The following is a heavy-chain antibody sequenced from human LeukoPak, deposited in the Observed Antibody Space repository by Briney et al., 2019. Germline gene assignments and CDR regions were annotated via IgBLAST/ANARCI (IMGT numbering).Heavy chain of an antibody. D-gene: IGHD7-27*01. CDR3: ARASRANWGWGGLSYYFDY. CDR1: GGSFSGYY. V-gene: IGHV4-34*01. CDR2: INHSGST. Sequence: SETLSLTCAVYGGSFSGYYWSWIRQPPGKGLEWIGEINHSGSTNYNPSLKSRVTISVDTSKNQFSLKLSSVTAADTAVYYCARASRANWGWGGLSYYFDYWGQGTLVTVSS. J-gene: IGHJ4*02.